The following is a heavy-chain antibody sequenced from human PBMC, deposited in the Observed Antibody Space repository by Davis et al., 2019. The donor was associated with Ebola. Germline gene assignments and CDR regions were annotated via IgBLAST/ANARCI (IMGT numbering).Heavy chain of an antibody. Sequence: MPSETLSLTCAVYGGSFSGYYWSWIRQPPGKGLVWIGEINYSGSTNYNPSLKSRATISVDTSKNQFSLKLSSVTAADTAVYYCARVKYQLLLVTWPWGQGTLVTVSS. V-gene: IGHV4-34*01. J-gene: IGHJ5*02. CDR2: INYSGST. CDR3: ARVKYQLLLVTWP. D-gene: IGHD2-2*01. CDR1: GGSFSGYY.